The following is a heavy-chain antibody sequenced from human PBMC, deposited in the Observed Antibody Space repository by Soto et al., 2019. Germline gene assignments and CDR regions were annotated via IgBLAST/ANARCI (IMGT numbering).Heavy chain of an antibody. CDR2: IYYSGGT. CDR3: ARVAYGDYQPMFDY. CDR1: GGSISSDNY. Sequence: QVQLQESGPGLVKPSQTLSLTCTVSGGSISSDNYWSWIRQPPGKGLEWIGHIYYSGGTFYNPSLKSRLTIAVDTCKNQFSLKLTSVTAADTAVYYCARVAYGDYQPMFDYWGQGTLVAVSS. D-gene: IGHD4-17*01. V-gene: IGHV4-30-4*01. J-gene: IGHJ4*02.